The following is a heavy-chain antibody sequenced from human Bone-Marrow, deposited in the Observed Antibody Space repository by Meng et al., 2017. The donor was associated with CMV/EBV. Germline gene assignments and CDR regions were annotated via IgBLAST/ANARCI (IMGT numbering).Heavy chain of an antibody. CDR1: GYTFTGYY. J-gene: IGHJ3*01. CDR3: ASADRITMDPIGC. CDR2: IIPILGIA. V-gene: IGHV1-69*02. Sequence: SVKVSCKASGYTFTGYYMHWVRQAPGQGLEWMGRIIPILGIANYAQKFQGRVTITADKSTSTAYMELSSLRSEDTAVYYCASADRITMDPIGCWGQGTMVPVSS. D-gene: IGHD3-10*01.